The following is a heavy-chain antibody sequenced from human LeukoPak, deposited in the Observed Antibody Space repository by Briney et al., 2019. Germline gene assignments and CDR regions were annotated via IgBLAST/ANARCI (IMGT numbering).Heavy chain of an antibody. V-gene: IGHV1-2*06. CDR1: GYTFTGYY. Sequence: GASVKVSCKASGYTFTGYYMHWVRQAPGQGLEWMGRINPNSGGTNYAQKFQGRATMTRDTSISTAYMELSRLRSDDTAVYYCARVRVRYSSGWFDYWGQGTLGTVSS. CDR2: INPNSGGT. D-gene: IGHD6-19*01. J-gene: IGHJ4*02. CDR3: ARVRVRYSSGWFDY.